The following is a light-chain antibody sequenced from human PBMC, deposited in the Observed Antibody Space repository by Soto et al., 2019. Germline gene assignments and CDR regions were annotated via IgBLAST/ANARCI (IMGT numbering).Light chain of an antibody. CDR2: GAS. Sequence: EIVLTQSPGTLSLSPEERATLSCRASQSVTSSYLAWYQQKPGQAPMLLIYGASSRATGIPDRFSGSGSGTALTLTMSRLETEDFALYYCPQYGSSPYTFGQGTKLEI. CDR3: PQYGSSPYT. V-gene: IGKV3-20*01. J-gene: IGKJ2*01. CDR1: QSVTSSY.